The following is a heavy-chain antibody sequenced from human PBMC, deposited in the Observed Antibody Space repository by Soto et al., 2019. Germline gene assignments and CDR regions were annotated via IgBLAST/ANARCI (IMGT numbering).Heavy chain of an antibody. J-gene: IGHJ4*02. D-gene: IGHD6-13*01. CDR3: ARGLGGSWSPVDY. CDR2: IYHSGST. Sequence: QVQLQESGPGLVKPSGTLALTCAVSGGPISSSNCWSWVRHPPGRGLEGIGEIYHSGSTNYNPSLKSRVTISVDKSKNQFTLKLSSVTAAETAVYYCARGLGGSWSPVDYWGQGTLVTVSS. V-gene: IGHV4-4*02. CDR1: GGPISSSNC.